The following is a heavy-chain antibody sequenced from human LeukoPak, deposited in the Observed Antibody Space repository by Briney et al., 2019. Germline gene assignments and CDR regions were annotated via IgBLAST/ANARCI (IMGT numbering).Heavy chain of an antibody. CDR3: AKDHAAAGAPDF. Sequence: PGGSLRLSCAASGFTFSTYSMNWVRQAPGKGLEWVSSIRESGTSAYYADSVKGRFTVSRDNSKGTVSLQMERLRTEDTAAYYCAKDHAAAGAPDFWGQGTLVTVSS. V-gene: IGHV3-23*01. CDR2: IRESGTSA. J-gene: IGHJ4*02. D-gene: IGHD4/OR15-4a*01. CDR1: GFTFSTYS.